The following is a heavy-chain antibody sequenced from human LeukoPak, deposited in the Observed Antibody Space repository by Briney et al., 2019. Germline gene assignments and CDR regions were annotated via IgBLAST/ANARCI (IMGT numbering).Heavy chain of an antibody. V-gene: IGHV4-34*01. J-gene: IGHJ3*02. Sequence: SETLSLTCAVDGGSFNDYYWNWIRQPPGKGLEWIGEINLRGSATYNPSLKGRVTMSVSTSKDQFSLKLSSVTAADTDLYYCARAKVMVQGVIGTYAFDIWGQGTMVTVSS. CDR1: GGSFNDYY. CDR2: INLRGSA. CDR3: ARAKVMVQGVIGTYAFDI. D-gene: IGHD3-10*01.